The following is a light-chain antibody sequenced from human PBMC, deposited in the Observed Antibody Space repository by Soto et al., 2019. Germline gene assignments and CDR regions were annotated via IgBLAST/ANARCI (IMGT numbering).Light chain of an antibody. Sequence: DIQMTQSPSTLSASVGDRVTITCRASQSISTWLAWYQQKPGKAPKLLIYEASNLEDGVPSRFSGSGSGTEFTITISSLQPDDFATYYCQQYNTYPLTFGGGTTVEIK. CDR1: QSISTW. J-gene: IGKJ4*01. CDR3: QQYNTYPLT. V-gene: IGKV1-5*03. CDR2: EAS.